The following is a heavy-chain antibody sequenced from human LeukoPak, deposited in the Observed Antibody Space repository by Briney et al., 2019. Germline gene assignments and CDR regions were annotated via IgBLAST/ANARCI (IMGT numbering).Heavy chain of an antibody. V-gene: IGHV3-30*18. D-gene: IGHD5-24*01. J-gene: IGHJ4*02. CDR1: GFTFSSHG. CDR2: ISYDRSNK. Sequence: PGRSLRLSCAASGFTFSSHGMHWVRQAPGKGLEWVAVISYDRSNKNYADSVKGRFTISRDNSKNTLYLQMNSLRAEDTAVYYCAKGGCRDGYNSGLFDYGGQGTLVIVTS. CDR3: AKGGCRDGYNSGLFDY.